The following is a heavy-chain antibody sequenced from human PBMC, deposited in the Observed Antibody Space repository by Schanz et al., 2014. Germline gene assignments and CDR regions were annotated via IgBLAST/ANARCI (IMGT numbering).Heavy chain of an antibody. Sequence: QVQLVQSGPEVKKPGASVKVSCQASGYTFAGHAVHWVRQAPGQGPEWVGWIHTGSGNTKYSQKFEGRVTITRDTSASIVYMELSSLRSEDTAVFFCASGEARVTSSGVVIVPMNVWVKGTTVIVSS. CDR3: ASGEARVTSSGVVIVPMNV. CDR1: GYTFAGHA. CDR2: IHTGSGNT. J-gene: IGHJ6*03. V-gene: IGHV1-3*04. D-gene: IGHD3-3*01.